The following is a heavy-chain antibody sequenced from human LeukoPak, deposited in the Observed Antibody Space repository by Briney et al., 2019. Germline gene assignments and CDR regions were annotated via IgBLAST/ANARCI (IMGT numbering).Heavy chain of an antibody. CDR1: GETFSSDSAA. J-gene: IGHJ4*02. D-gene: IGHD6-13*01. CDR2: TYYRSKWYS. Sequence: SQTLSLTCALSGETFSSDSAAWNWIRQSPSRGLEWLGRTYYRSKWYSDYASSVKSRITINPDTSKNQFSLQLNSVTPEDTALYYCARTIGGAGTVGGFYYCGQGTLVTVSS. V-gene: IGHV6-1*01. CDR3: ARTIGGAGTVGGFYY.